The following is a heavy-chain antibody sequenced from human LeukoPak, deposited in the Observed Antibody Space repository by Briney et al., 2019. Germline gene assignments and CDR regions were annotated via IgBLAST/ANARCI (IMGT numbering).Heavy chain of an antibody. J-gene: IGHJ5*02. CDR1: GYSISSGYY. CDR3: ARGDFWGAYPPYNWLVP. Sequence: SETLSLTCAVSGYSISSGYYWGWIRQPPGKGLEWIGNMYHRESPYYNPSLKSRVTISVDTSKNQLYLKLSSVTAADTAIYYCARGDFWGAYPPYNWLVPWRQGTLVTVSS. CDR2: MYHRESP. V-gene: IGHV4-38-2*01. D-gene: IGHD3-3*01.